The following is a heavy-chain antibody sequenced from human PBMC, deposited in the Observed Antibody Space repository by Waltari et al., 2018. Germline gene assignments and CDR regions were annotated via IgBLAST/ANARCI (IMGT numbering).Heavy chain of an antibody. CDR1: GLIFSDFA. CDR3: IRPFELGID. V-gene: IGHV3-73*01. D-gene: IGHD7-27*01. CDR2: SRSRTKGDAT. Sequence: EVQLVESGGALVQPGGSLKLSCAASGLIFSDFAIHWVRQASGKGPEWVVRSRSRTKGDATAYSPSVEGRFTISRDDSKNAVYLQMNSLNTDDTAVYYCIRPFELGIDWGQGTLVTVSS. J-gene: IGHJ4*02.